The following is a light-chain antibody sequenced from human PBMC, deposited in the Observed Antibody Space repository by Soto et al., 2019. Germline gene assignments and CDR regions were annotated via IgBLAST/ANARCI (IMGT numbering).Light chain of an antibody. V-gene: IGKV1-5*03. CDR1: QSISNW. J-gene: IGKJ1*01. Sequence: DIQMTQSPSTLSASVGDRVTITCRASQSISNWLAWYQQKPGKAPKLLIYKASSLQSGVPSRFSGTRSGTEFTLTISSLQPDDFATYYCQQFNIYAWTFGQGTKVEIK. CDR3: QQFNIYAWT. CDR2: KAS.